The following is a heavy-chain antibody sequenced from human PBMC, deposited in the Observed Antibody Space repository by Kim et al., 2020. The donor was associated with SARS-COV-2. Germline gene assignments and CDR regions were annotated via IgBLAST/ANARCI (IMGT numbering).Heavy chain of an antibody. CDR3: ARVVSIAAAGTGWFDP. D-gene: IGHD6-13*01. CDR1: GYTFTGYY. J-gene: IGHJ5*02. V-gene: IGHV1-2*02. CDR2: INPNSGGT. Sequence: ASVKVSCKASGYTFTGYYMHWVRQAPGQGLEWMGWINPNSGGTNYAQKFQGRVTMTRDTSISTAYMELSRLRSDDTAVYYFARVVSIAAAGTGWFDPCGQRTRVTVSS.